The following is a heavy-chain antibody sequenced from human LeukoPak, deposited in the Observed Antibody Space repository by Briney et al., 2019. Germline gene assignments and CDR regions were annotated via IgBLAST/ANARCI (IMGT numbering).Heavy chain of an antibody. V-gene: IGHV3-48*03. CDR3: SNIAVAGTA. J-gene: IGHJ5*02. Sequence: PGGSLRLSCAASGFTFSSCEMNWVRQAPGKGLEWVSYISSSGSTIYYADSVKGRFTISRDNAKNSLYLQMNSLRAEDTAVYYCSNIAVAGTAWGQGTLVTVSS. CDR2: ISSSGSTI. CDR1: GFTFSSCE. D-gene: IGHD6-19*01.